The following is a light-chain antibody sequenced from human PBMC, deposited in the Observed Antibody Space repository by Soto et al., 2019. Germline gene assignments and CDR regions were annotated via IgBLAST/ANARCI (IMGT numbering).Light chain of an antibody. Sequence: PGERATLSCRASQSFSSTFFAWYQKKPGQAPRLLIYGASSRATGIPDRFSGSGSGTDFTLTISRLEPEDFAVYYCQQYAISVTFGQGTKVEI. CDR3: QQYAISVT. CDR2: GAS. V-gene: IGKV3-20*01. CDR1: QSFSSTF. J-gene: IGKJ1*01.